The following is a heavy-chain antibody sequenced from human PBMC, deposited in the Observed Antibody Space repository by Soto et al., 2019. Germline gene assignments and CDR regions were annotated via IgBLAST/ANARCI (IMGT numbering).Heavy chain of an antibody. CDR1: GFTFSSYA. J-gene: IGHJ4*02. CDR2: ISYDGSNK. CDR3: ASSFDSGYGPPFDY. V-gene: IGHV3-30-3*01. Sequence: PGGSLRLSCAASGFTFSSYAMHWVRQAPGKGLEWVAVISYDGSNKYYADSVKGRFTISRDNSKNTLYLQMNSLRAEDTAVYYCASSFDSGYGPPFDYWGQGTLVTVSS. D-gene: IGHD3-22*01.